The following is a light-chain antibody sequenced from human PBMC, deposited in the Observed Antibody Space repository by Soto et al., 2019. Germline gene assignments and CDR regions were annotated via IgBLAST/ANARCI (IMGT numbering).Light chain of an antibody. CDR3: QQYDNLRFT. Sequence: DIQMTQSPYSLSASVGDRVTITCQASQDISNYLNWYQQKPGKAPKLLIYDASNLETGVPARFSGSGSGTDFTFTISSLQPEDIATYYFQQYDNLRFTFGPGTKVDIK. CDR1: QDISNY. CDR2: DAS. V-gene: IGKV1-33*01. J-gene: IGKJ3*01.